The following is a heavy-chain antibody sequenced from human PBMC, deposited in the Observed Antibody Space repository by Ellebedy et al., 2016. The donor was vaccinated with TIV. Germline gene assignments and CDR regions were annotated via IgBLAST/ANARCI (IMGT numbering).Heavy chain of an antibody. J-gene: IGHJ5*02. CDR1: GYTFTTYA. CDR3: ARGYYESTSGGFDP. CDR2: INAGNGNT. Sequence: AASVKVSCKASGYTFTTYAMHWVRQAPGQRLEWMGWINAGNGNTEYSQKFQGRVTITRDTSASTAYMQLNSLRSEDTAVYYWARGYYESTSGGFDPWGQGTLVTVSS. D-gene: IGHD3-22*01. V-gene: IGHV1-3*01.